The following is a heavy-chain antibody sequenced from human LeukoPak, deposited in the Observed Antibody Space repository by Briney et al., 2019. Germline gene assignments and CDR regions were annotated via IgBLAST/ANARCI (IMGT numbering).Heavy chain of an antibody. CDR2: INPNSGGT. D-gene: IGHD3-16*02. V-gene: IGHV1-2*02. J-gene: IGHJ5*02. Sequence: ASVKVSCKASGYTFTGYYMHWVRQAPGQGIEWMGWINPNSGGTNYAQKFQGRVTMTRDTSISTAYMELSRLRSDDTAVYYCARAGHHYVWGSYRLSWFDPWGQGTLVTVSS. CDR1: GYTFTGYY. CDR3: ARAGHHYVWGSYRLSWFDP.